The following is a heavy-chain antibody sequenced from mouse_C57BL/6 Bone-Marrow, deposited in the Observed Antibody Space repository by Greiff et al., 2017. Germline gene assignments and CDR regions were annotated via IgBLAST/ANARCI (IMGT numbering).Heavy chain of an antibody. CDR2: INPGSGGT. V-gene: IGHV1-54*01. CDR3: VYDGYPYWYFDV. CDR1: GYAFTNYL. Sequence: QVQLQQSGAELVRPGTSVKVSCKASGYAFTNYLIEWVKQRPGQGLEWIGVINPGSGGTNYNEKFKGKATLTADKSSSTAYMQLSSLTSEDSAVYFCVYDGYPYWYFDVWCTGTTVTVSS. D-gene: IGHD2-3*01. J-gene: IGHJ1*03.